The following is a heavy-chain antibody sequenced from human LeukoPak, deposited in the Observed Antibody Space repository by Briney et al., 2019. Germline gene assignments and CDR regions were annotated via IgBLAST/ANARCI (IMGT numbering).Heavy chain of an antibody. CDR3: ASIYCSSTSCYGPLDY. D-gene: IGHD2-2*01. Sequence: ASVKVSCKASGYTFTSYGISWVRQAPGQGLEWMGWISAYNGNTNYAQKLQGRVTMTTDTSTSTAYMELRSLRSDDTAVYYCASIYCSSTSCYGPLDYWGQGTLVTVSS. V-gene: IGHV1-18*04. CDR2: ISAYNGNT. CDR1: GYTFTSYG. J-gene: IGHJ4*02.